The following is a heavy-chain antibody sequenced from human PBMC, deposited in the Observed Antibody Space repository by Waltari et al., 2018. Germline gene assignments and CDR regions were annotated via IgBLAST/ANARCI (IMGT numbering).Heavy chain of an antibody. D-gene: IGHD3-22*01. V-gene: IGHV3-30*03. CDR1: VFTFSNYG. J-gene: IGHJ6*02. CDR2: ISYVGSTK. Sequence: VESGGGAVQSGRSLRLSCAASVFTFSNYGIHWVRQAPGKGMEWVAVISYVGSTKFYADSVKGRFTVSRDNSKDTAVYYCARDTHDFETYYYYAMDVWGQGTTVTVSS. CDR3: AMDV.